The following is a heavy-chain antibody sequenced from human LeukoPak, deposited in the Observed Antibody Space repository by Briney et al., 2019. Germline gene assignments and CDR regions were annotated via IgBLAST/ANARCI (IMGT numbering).Heavy chain of an antibody. CDR2: INPNSGGT. Sequence: ASVKVSCKASGYTFTGYYMHWVRQAPGQGLGWMGWINPNSGGTNYAQKFQGRVTMTRDTSISTAYMELSRLRSDDTAVYYCAIFESAATVFDYWGQGTLVTVSS. CDR1: GYTFTGYY. V-gene: IGHV1-2*02. J-gene: IGHJ4*02. D-gene: IGHD2-15*01. CDR3: AIFESAATVFDY.